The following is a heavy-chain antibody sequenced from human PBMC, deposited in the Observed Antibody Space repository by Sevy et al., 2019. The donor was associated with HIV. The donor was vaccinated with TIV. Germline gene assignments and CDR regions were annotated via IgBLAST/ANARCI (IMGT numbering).Heavy chain of an antibody. Sequence: GESLKISCAASGLTFTSYAMNWVRQAPGKGLEWVSTISGSGGSTYYGDSVKGRFTISRDNSKNTLYLQMSSLRAEDTAVYYCAKDRYEGSGYYPEGAFDIWGQGTKVTVSS. CDR1: GLTFTSYA. CDR3: AKDRYEGSGYYPEGAFDI. J-gene: IGHJ3*02. V-gene: IGHV3-23*01. CDR2: ISGSGGST. D-gene: IGHD3-22*01.